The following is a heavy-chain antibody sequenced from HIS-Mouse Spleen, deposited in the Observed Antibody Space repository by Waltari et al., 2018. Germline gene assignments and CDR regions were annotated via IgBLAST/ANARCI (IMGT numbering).Heavy chain of an antibody. D-gene: IGHD6-13*01. V-gene: IGHV4-39*07. CDR1: SGSISSISYY. CDR3: AREIPYSSSWYDWYFDL. CDR2: IYYSGST. Sequence: QLQLQESGPGLVKPSETLSLTCTVSSGSISSISYYWGWSRQPPGTGLEWIGSIYYSGSTYYSPSLTSRVTISVDTSKNQFSLKLSSVTAADTAVYYCAREIPYSSSWYDWYFDLWGRGTLVTVSS. J-gene: IGHJ2*01.